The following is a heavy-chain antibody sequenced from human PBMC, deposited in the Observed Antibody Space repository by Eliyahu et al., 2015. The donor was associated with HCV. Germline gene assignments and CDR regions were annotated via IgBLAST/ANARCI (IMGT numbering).Heavy chain of an antibody. J-gene: IGHJ4*02. CDR1: GGSISSSSYY. CDR3: ARDATAAGILFYVHAYYFDY. V-gene: IGHV4-39*07. Sequence: QLQLQESGPGLVKPSETLSLTCTVSGGSISSSSYYWGWIRQPPGKGLEWIGSIYYSGSTYYNPSLKSRVTISVDTSKNQFSLKLSSVTAADTAVYYCARDATAAGILFYVHAYYFDYWGQGTLVTVSS. D-gene: IGHD6-13*01. CDR2: IYYSGST.